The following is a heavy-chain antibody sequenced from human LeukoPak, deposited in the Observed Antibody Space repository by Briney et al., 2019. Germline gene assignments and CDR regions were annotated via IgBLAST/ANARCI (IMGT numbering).Heavy chain of an antibody. CDR2: IYYSGST. CDR3: ARQVVGATGADY. J-gene: IGHJ4*02. V-gene: IGHV4-59*08. CDR1: GGSISSYY. Sequence: SETLSLTCTVSGGSISSYYWSWIRQPPGKGLEWIGYIYYSGSTNSNPSLKSRVTISVDTSKNQFSLKLSSVTAADTAVYYCARQVVGATGADYWGQGTLVTVSS. D-gene: IGHD1-26*01.